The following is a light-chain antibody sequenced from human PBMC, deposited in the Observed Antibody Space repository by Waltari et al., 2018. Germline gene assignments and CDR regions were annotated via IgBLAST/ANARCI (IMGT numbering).Light chain of an antibody. CDR1: VLATHY. Sequence: SHELTQPPSVSVSPGQTARTTCSGCVLATHYTSWYQQNPGQAPVLVMFKNKERPSGIPERFFGSRSETTVTLMIIGAQEEDEADYYCQSSDITGTYGVFGGGTKLTVL. CDR3: QSSDITGTYGV. CDR2: KNK. J-gene: IGLJ3*02. V-gene: IGLV3-25*03.